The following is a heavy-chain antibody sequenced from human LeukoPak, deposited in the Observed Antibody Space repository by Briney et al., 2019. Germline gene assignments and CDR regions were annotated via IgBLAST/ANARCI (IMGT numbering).Heavy chain of an antibody. CDR2: ISAHNGNT. J-gene: IGHJ4*02. CDR1: GYTFTSCG. V-gene: IGHV1-18*01. D-gene: IGHD3-10*01. CDR3: ASIGDYYGSGSSLDY. Sequence: ASVKVSCKASGYTFTSCGISWVRQAPGQGLEWMGWISAHNGNTNYAQKLQGRVTMTTDTSTSTAYMELRSLRSDDTAVYYCASIGDYYGSGSSLDYWGQGTLVTVSS.